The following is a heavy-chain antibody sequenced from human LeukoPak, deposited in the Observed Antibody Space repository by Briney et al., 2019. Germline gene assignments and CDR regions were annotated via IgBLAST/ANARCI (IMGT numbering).Heavy chain of an antibody. Sequence: GGSLRLSCAASGFTFSDYFMSWIRQASGKGLEWVSYISNRGTTIYYADSVKGRFTVSRDNAKNSLHLHMNSLRAEDTAVYYCGRAKEDYSGYGTYEQYYYFYMDVWGKGTTVTVSS. CDR2: ISNRGTTI. V-gene: IGHV3-11*01. J-gene: IGHJ6*03. D-gene: IGHD5-12*01. CDR1: GFTFSDYF. CDR3: GRAKEDYSGYGTYEQYYYFYMDV.